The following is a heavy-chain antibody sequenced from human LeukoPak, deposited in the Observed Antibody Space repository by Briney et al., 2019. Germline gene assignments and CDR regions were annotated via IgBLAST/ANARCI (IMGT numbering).Heavy chain of an antibody. J-gene: IGHJ4*02. CDR1: GGSIGSDDQY. Sequence: PSETLSLTWTVSGGSIGSDDQYLGWNRQPPGKGLEWIASVYYTGNTYYNPSLKSRVTISEDTSKNQFSLKLTSLTAADTAVYYCARFIRTREFDYWGQGTLVTVSS. CDR2: VYYTGNT. D-gene: IGHD3-10*01. V-gene: IGHV4-39*07. CDR3: ARFIRTREFDY.